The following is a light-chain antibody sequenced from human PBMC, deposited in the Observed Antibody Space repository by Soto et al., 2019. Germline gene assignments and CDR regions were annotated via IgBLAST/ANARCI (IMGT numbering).Light chain of an antibody. CDR2: AAS. CDR1: QSISNY. V-gene: IGKV1-39*01. CDR3: QQSYSTPRT. J-gene: IGKJ1*01. Sequence: DIQMTQSPSSLSASVGDRVTITCRASQSISNYLNWYQQKPGKAPKLLMNAASSLQSGVPSRFSGSGSGTDFTLTISSLQPEDFATYYCQQSYSTPRTFGQGTKVEIK.